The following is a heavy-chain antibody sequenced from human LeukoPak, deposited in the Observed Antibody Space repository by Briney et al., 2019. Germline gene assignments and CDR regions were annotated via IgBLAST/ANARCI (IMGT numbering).Heavy chain of an antibody. CDR1: GYTFTGYY. Sequence: ASVKVSCKASGYTFTGYYMHWVRQAPGQGLEWMGWINPNSGGTNYAQKFQGWVTMTRDTSISTAYMELSRLRSEDTAVYYCATTPSVSADYYYYMDVWGKGTTVTVSS. D-gene: IGHD1/OR15-1a*01. J-gene: IGHJ6*03. CDR2: INPNSGGT. CDR3: ATTPSVSADYYYYMDV. V-gene: IGHV1-2*04.